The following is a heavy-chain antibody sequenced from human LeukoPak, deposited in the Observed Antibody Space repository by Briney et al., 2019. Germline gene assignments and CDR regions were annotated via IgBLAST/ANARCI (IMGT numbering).Heavy chain of an antibody. CDR3: ARAGDYSGSYYTYYYYYMDV. CDR1: GYTFTGYY. D-gene: IGHD1-26*01. CDR2: INPNSGGT. J-gene: IGHJ6*03. V-gene: IGHV1-2*02. Sequence: GASVKVSCKASGYTFTGYYMHWVRQAPGQGLEWMGWINPNSGGTNYAQKFQGRVTMTRDTSISTAYMELSRLRSDDTAVYYCARAGDYSGSYYTYYYYYMDVWGKGTTVTISS.